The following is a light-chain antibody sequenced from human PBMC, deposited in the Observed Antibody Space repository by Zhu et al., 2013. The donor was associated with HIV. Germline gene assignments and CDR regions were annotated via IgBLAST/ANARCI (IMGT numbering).Light chain of an antibody. V-gene: IGKV1-17*03. J-gene: IGKJ2*03. Sequence: DIQMTQSPAATSASVGDTITITCRASQGVGYFLSWYQVKPGKAPSRLIFAASSLQGGVSSRFSGRGSGTEFTLTISSLQPEDFATYYCLQHNSYPYSFGQGTKLEIK. CDR1: QGVGYF. CDR3: LQHNSYPYS. CDR2: AAS.